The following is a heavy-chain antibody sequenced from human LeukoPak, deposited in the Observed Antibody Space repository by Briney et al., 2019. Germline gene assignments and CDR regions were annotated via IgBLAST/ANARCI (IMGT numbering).Heavy chain of an antibody. J-gene: IGHJ5*02. V-gene: IGHV4-59*08. CDR1: DVSIKNYY. CDR3: ARQAVIIPTGMEGPWFDP. D-gene: IGHD2/OR15-2a*01. Sequence: SETLSLTCTVSDVSIKNYYWSWIRQPPGKGLEWIANIHYAGSSNYNPSLKSRVSVSIDASKNQLSLKLTSVTAADTAIYYCARQAVIIPTGMEGPWFDPWGQGALVAVSS. CDR2: IHYAGSS.